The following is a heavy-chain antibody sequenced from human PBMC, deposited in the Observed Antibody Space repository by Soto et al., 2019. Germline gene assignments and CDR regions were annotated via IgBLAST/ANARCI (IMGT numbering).Heavy chain of an antibody. CDR3: ARNIPIPAPPKSYWYFDL. Sequence: SVKVSCKASGGAFSRYTGSWVRQAPGQGLEWMGRIIPILGIANYAQKFQGRVTITADKSTSTAYMELSSLRSEDTAVYYCARNIPIPAPPKSYWYFDLGG. CDR2: IIPILGIA. J-gene: IGHJ2*01. D-gene: IGHD2-2*01. V-gene: IGHV1-69*02. CDR1: GGAFSRYT.